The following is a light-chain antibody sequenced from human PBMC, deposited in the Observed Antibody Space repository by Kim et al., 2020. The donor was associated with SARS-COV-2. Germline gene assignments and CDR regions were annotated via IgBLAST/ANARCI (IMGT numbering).Light chain of an antibody. V-gene: IGKV1-39*01. J-gene: IGKJ4*01. Sequence: DIQMTQSPSSLSASIGDGVTIICRASQNIKNYLNWYQQTPGKAPKLLIFAASTLESGVASRFRGSGYGADFTLTISSLQPEDFATYYCQESYSFTLTFGGGTKVDIK. CDR3: QESYSFTLT. CDR2: AAS. CDR1: QNIKNY.